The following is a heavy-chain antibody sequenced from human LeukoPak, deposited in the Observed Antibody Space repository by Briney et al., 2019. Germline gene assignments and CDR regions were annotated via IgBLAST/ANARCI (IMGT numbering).Heavy chain of an antibody. D-gene: IGHD5-18*01. CDR2: IRAYNGNT. V-gene: IGHV1-18*01. Sequence: GASAKVSCKASGYTFSIYGVSWVRQAPGQGLERVAWIRAYNGNTNYAQKFQGRVTMTTDTSTSTAYMELRSLRSDDTAVYYCARGGYSYGYMGYFDYWGQGTLVTVSS. CDR3: ARGGYSYGYMGYFDY. J-gene: IGHJ4*02. CDR1: GYTFSIYG.